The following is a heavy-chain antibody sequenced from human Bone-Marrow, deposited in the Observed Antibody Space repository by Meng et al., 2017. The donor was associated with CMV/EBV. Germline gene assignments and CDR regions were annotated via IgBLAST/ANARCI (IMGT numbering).Heavy chain of an antibody. J-gene: IGHJ5*02. CDR1: GFTFSSYW. CDR2: IKQDGSEK. Sequence: GESLKISCAASGFTFSSYWMSWVRQAPGKGLEWVANIKQDGSEKYYVDSVKGRFTISRDSAKNSLYLQMNSLRAEDTAVYYCARQLGYCSSTSCYLDNWFDPWGQGTLVTVSS. V-gene: IGHV3-7*01. D-gene: IGHD2-2*01. CDR3: ARQLGYCSSTSCYLDNWFDP.